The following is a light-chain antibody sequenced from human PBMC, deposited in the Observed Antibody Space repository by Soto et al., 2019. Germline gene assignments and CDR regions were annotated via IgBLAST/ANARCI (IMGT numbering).Light chain of an antibody. CDR2: ATS. Sequence: AIQMTQSPSSLSASVGDRVTITCRASQGIRNDLGWYQQKPGEAPKLLIYATSSLQSGVPSRFRGSGSGTDFPLTISSLQPEDFATYYCLQDYNSPPTFGQGTKVEIK. V-gene: IGKV1-6*01. J-gene: IGKJ1*01. CDR3: LQDYNSPPT. CDR1: QGIRND.